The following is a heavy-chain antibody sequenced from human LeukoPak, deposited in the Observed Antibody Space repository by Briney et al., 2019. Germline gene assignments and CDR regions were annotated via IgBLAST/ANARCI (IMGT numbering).Heavy chain of an antibody. D-gene: IGHD3-3*01. CDR3: QSRYLEWLLDY. CDR2: IYYSVNT. Sequence: SETLSLTCTVSGGSISSYFWSWLRQPPGKGLEWIGYIYYSVNTNYNPSLKSRVTISVDTSKNQFSLKLSSVTAADTAIYYCQSRYLEWLLDYWGQGTLVTVSS. V-gene: IGHV4-59*08. CDR1: GGSISSYF. J-gene: IGHJ4*02.